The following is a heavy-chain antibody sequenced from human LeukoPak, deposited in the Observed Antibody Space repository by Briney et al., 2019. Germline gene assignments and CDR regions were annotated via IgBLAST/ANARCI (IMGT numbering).Heavy chain of an antibody. CDR2: IYYSGST. J-gene: IGHJ4*02. CDR1: GGSISSGGYY. Sequence: SQTLSLTCTVSGGSISSGGYYWSWIRQHPGKGLEWIGYIYYSGSTNCNPSLKSRVTISVDTSKNQFSLKLSSVTAADTAVYYCARDQEYYFDYWGQGTLVTVSS. V-gene: IGHV4-31*03. D-gene: IGHD3-10*01. CDR3: ARDQEYYFDY.